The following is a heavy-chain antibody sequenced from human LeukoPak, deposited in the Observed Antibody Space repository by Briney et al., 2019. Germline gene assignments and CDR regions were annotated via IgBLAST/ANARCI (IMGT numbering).Heavy chain of an antibody. J-gene: IGHJ4*02. Sequence: GGSLRLSCAASGFTFSDYSMNWVRQAPGKGLEWVASISSSSPYIYYTDSVKGRFTISRDNAKNSLYLQMNSLRAEDTAVYYCARLYSRVGPFDYWGQGTLATVSS. CDR1: GFTFSDYS. CDR2: ISSSSPYI. CDR3: ARLYSRVGPFDY. D-gene: IGHD5-18*01. V-gene: IGHV3-21*01.